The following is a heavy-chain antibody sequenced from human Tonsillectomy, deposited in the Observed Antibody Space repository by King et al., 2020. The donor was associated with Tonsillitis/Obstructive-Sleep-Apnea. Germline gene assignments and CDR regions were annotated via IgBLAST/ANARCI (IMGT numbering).Heavy chain of an antibody. CDR2: SRPYNGDT. J-gene: IGHJ1*01. Sequence: QLVQSGAEVKKPGASVKVSCKASGYTFTNYDITWVRQAPGQGLEWMGWSRPYNGDTNYAQKLQGRVTMTSDTSTSTAYMELRSLRSDDTAVYYCGRDYYDRSGYYHGYFQHWGQGTLVTVSS. CDR1: GYTFTNYD. D-gene: IGHD3-22*01. CDR3: GRDYYDRSGYYHGYFQH. V-gene: IGHV1-18*01.